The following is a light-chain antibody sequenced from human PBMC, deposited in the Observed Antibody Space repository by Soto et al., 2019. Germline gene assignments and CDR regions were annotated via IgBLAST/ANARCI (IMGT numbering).Light chain of an antibody. J-gene: IGKJ5*01. CDR1: QRLSASD. Sequence: EIVLTQSPGTLSLSQGQRATLSCRASQRLSASDIAWYQQKPGQAPKFLIYGVSSRATGIPDRFSGSGSGTDFTLTISRLGSEDFAVYHCQQYGSSPLITFGQGTRLEIK. V-gene: IGKV3-20*01. CDR3: QQYGSSPLIT. CDR2: GVS.